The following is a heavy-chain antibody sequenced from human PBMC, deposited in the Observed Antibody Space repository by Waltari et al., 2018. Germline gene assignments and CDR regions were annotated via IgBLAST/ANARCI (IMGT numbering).Heavy chain of an antibody. CDR3: VRPPHCRGATCTAL. V-gene: IGHV4-39*01. D-gene: IGHD2-15*01. Sequence: QLQESGPGRVKPSESLSLTCTVSGASVSSNSYYWGWIRQSPGKGLEWIGSVLSNRNTYYNPSRKSRVTISVDPSRNQFFLMLTSVTAADTAVYFCVRPPHCRGATCTALWGQGTLVSVSS. CDR1: GASVSSNSYY. CDR2: VLSNRNT. J-gene: IGHJ4*02.